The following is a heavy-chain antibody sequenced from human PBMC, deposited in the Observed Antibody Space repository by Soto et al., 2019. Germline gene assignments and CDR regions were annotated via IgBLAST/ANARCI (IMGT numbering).Heavy chain of an antibody. V-gene: IGHV3-23*01. J-gene: IGHJ4*02. D-gene: IGHD2-2*01. Sequence: EVQLLESGGGLVQPGGSLRLSCAASGFTFSSYAMSWVRQAPGKGLEWVSAISGSGGSTYYADSVKGRFTISRDNSKKTLYLQMSSLRAEDTAVYYCAKVVVVPAAKVLIAAAGIDYFDYWGQGTLVTVSS. CDR1: GFTFSSYA. CDR2: ISGSGGST. CDR3: AKVVVVPAAKVLIAAAGIDYFDY.